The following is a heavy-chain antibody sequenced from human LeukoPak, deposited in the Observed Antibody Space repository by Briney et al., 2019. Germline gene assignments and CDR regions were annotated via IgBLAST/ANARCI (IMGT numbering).Heavy chain of an antibody. V-gene: IGHV4-61*05. J-gene: IGHJ4*02. Sequence: SETLSLTCTVSGASTDRRVSTNSYYWSWIRQFPGKGLEWIGNIYNIGSVTYIPSLRSRVTMSIDMSKKQLSLRLTSVTAADTAVYFCATNSSGSALDYWGQGILVTVSS. D-gene: IGHD3-22*01. CDR2: IYNIGSV. CDR3: ATNSSGSALDY. CDR1: GASTDRRVSTNSYY.